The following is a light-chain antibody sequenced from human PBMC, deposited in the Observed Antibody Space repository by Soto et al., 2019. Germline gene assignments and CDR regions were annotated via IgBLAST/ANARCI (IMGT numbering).Light chain of an antibody. Sequence: EIVLTQSPGTLSLSPGERATLSCRASQSVSNTYLTWYQQKPGQAPRLLIYDASTRATGIPDRFSGSRSGADFTLTINRLEPEDFAVYYCQHYGGSPPYTFGQGTKLEI. V-gene: IGKV3-20*01. J-gene: IGKJ2*01. CDR3: QHYGGSPPYT. CDR1: QSVSNTY. CDR2: DAS.